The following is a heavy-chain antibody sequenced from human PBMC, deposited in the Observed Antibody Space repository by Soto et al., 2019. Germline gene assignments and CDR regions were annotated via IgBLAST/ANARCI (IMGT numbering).Heavy chain of an antibody. J-gene: IGHJ5*02. CDR3: AKWSRQLGGWGIDP. CDR2: IYSTGVT. V-gene: IGHV4-4*07. D-gene: IGHD3-16*01. Sequence: PSETLSLTCTLSGGSISGDFWSWIRQPSGKGLEFIGRIYSTGVTNYNPSLQSRVTMSVDTSKNQFSVRLNSVTDADTAVYYCAKWSRQLGGWGIDPWGQGTLVTVSS. CDR1: GGSISGDF.